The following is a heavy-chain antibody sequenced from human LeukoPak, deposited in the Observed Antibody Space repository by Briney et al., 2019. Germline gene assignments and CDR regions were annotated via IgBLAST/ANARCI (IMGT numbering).Heavy chain of an antibody. CDR1: GFTFSSYG. J-gene: IGHJ6*03. V-gene: IGHV3-30*02. Sequence: GGSLRLSCAASGFTFSSYGMHWVRQAPGKGLEWVAFIRYDGSNKYYADSVKGRFTISRDNSKNTLYLQMNSPRAEDTAVYYCAKGVREYYYYMDVWGKGTTVTVSS. D-gene: IGHD3-10*01. CDR3: AKGVREYYYYMDV. CDR2: IRYDGSNK.